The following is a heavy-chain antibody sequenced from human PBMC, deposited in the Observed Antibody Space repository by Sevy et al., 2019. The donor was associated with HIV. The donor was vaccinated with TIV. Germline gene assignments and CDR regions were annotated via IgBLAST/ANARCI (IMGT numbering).Heavy chain of an antibody. CDR3: ARVDYSNPYYYYGMDV. V-gene: IGHV3-7*01. D-gene: IGHD4-4*01. J-gene: IGHJ6*02. Sequence: GESLRLSCAASGFTFSSYWMSWVRQAPGKGLEWVANIKQDGSEKYYVDSVKGRFTISRDNAKNSLYLQMNSLRAEDTAVYYCARVDYSNPYYYYGMDVWGQGTTVTVSS. CDR1: GFTFSSYW. CDR2: IKQDGSEK.